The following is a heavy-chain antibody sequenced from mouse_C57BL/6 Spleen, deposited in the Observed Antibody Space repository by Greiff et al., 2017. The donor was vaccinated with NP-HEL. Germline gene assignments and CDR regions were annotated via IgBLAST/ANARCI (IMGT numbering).Heavy chain of an antibody. J-gene: IGHJ2*01. D-gene: IGHD2-4*01. V-gene: IGHV1-76*01. CDR3: ARGDYPGDY. CDR2: IYPGSGNT. Sequence: QVQLQQSGAELVRPGASVKLSCKASGYTFTDYYINWVKQRPGQGLEWIARIYPGSGNTYYNEKFKGQATLTAEKSSSTAYMQLSSLTSEDSAVYFCARGDYPGDYWGQGTTLTVSS. CDR1: GYTFTDYY.